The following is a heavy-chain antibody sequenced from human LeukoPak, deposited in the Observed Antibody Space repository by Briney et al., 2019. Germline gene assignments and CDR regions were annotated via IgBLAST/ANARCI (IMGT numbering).Heavy chain of an antibody. CDR3: AGSLVNSWYFDL. D-gene: IGHD2/OR15-2a*01. CDR1: GFTFSTYS. V-gene: IGHV3-48*02. CDR2: ITSGSSTI. Sequence: GGSLRLSCAASGFTFSTYSMNWVRQAPGKGLEWVSYITSGSSTIYYADSVKGRFTISRDNAKNSLYLQMNSLRDEDTAVYYCAGSLVNSWYFDLWGRGTLVTVSS. J-gene: IGHJ2*01.